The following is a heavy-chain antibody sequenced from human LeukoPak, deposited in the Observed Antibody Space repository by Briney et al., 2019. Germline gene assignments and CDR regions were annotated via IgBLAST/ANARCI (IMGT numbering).Heavy chain of an antibody. CDR1: GGSISSYY. CDR3: ARARCSGGSCYWGWFDP. D-gene: IGHD2-15*01. CDR2: IYYSGST. V-gene: IGHV4-59*01. Sequence: SETLSLTCTVSGGSISSYYWSWIRQPPGKGLECIGYIYYSGSTNYNPSLKSRVTISVDTSKNQFSLKLSSVTAADTAVYYCARARCSGGSCYWGWFDPWGQGTLVTVSS. J-gene: IGHJ5*02.